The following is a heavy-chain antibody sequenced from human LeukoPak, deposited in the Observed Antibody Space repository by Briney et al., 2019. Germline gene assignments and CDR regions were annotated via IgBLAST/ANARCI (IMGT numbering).Heavy chain of an antibody. Sequence: SETLSLTCAVSGGSISSGGYSWSWIRQPPGKGLEWIGYIYHSGSTYYNPSLKSRVTISVDRSTNQFSLKLSSVTAADTAVYYCASVNYYGSGSYYPVFDPWGQGTLVTVSS. CDR2: IYHSGST. CDR3: ASVNYYGSGSYYPVFDP. D-gene: IGHD3-10*01. J-gene: IGHJ5*02. CDR1: GGSISSGGYS. V-gene: IGHV4-30-2*01.